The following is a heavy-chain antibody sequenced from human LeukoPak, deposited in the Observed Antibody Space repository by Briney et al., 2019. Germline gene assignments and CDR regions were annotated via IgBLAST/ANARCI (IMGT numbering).Heavy chain of an antibody. CDR1: GYTFTSYD. D-gene: IGHD2-15*01. CDR3: VESRKFYCRGGSCYRYYFDY. J-gene: IGHJ4*02. V-gene: IGHV1-8*01. CDR2: MNPNSGNT. Sequence: GASVKVSCKASGYTFTSYDINWVRQATGQGLEWMGWMNPNSGNTGYAQKFQGRVTMTRNTSISTAYMELSSLRSEDTAVYYCVESRKFYCRGGSCYRYYFDYWGQGTLVTVSS.